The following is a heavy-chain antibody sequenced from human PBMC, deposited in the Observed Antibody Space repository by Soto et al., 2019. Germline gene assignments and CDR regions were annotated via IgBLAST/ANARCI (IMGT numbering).Heavy chain of an antibody. CDR1: GGSIISYY. CDR3: ARSSSGSYYQPY. Sequence: SETLSLTCTVSGGSIISYYWSWIRQPPGKGLEWIGYIYYSGSTNYNPSLKSRATISRDTSKKQFSLKLTSVTAADTAVYYCARSSSGSYYQPYWGQGALVTVSS. D-gene: IGHD3-10*01. J-gene: IGHJ4*02. V-gene: IGHV4-59*01. CDR2: IYYSGST.